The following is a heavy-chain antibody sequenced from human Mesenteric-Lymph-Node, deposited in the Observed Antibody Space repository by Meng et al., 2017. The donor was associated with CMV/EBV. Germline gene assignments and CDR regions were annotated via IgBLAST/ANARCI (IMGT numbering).Heavy chain of an antibody. Sequence: SETLSLTCAVYGGSFSGYYWSWIRQPPGKGLEWIGEINLGGSTNYNPSLESRVTISLDTSKNQFSLRLTSVTAADTAVYYCARGGDWLDPWGQGTLVTVSS. J-gene: IGHJ5*02. V-gene: IGHV4-34*01. CDR3: ARGGDWLDP. CDR1: GGSFSGYY. CDR2: INLGGST.